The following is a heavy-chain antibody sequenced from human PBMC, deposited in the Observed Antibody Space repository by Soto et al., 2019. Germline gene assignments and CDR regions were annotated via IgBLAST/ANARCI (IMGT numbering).Heavy chain of an antibody. V-gene: IGHV1-69*01. CDR1: GGTFSSYA. D-gene: IGHD5-12*01. CDR3: AGSDSGYDARYYYYYGMDV. Sequence: QVQLVQSGAEVKKPGSSVKVSCKASGGTFSSYAISWVRQAPGQGLEWMGGIIPIFGTANYAQKFQGRVTITADESTSTAYMELSSLGSEDTAVYYWAGSDSGYDARYYYYYGMDVWGQGTTVTVSS. J-gene: IGHJ6*02. CDR2: IIPIFGTA.